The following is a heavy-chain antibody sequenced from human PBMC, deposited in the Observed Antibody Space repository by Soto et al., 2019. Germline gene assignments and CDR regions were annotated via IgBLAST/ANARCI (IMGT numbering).Heavy chain of an antibody. Sequence: GASVKVSCKASGYTFTKYDISWVRQAPGQGLEWLGLISPNSGRPSYAQKFEGRVTMTTDTSTSTAYMELRSLRSDDTAVYYCARDGSQVYYYDSSGYLHYWGQGTLVTVSS. J-gene: IGHJ4*02. V-gene: IGHV1-18*04. D-gene: IGHD3-22*01. CDR3: ARDGSQVYYYDSSGYLHY. CDR1: GYTFTKYD. CDR2: ISPNSGRP.